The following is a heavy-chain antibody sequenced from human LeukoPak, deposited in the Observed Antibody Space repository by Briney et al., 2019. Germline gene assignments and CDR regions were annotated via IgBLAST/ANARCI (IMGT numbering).Heavy chain of an antibody. CDR3: AGSGSYFGVWGGNFDY. V-gene: IGHV4-34*01. CDR1: GGSFSGYY. D-gene: IGHD1-26*01. Sequence: SETLSLTCAVYGGSFSGYYWSWIRQPPGKGLEWIGEINHSGSTNYNPSLKSRVTISVDTSKNQFSLKLSSVTAADTAVYYCAGSGSYFGVWGGNFDYWGQGTLVTVSS. J-gene: IGHJ4*02. CDR2: INHSGST.